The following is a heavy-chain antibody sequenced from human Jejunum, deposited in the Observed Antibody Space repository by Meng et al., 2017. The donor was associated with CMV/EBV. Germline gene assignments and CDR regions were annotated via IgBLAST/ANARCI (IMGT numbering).Heavy chain of an antibody. Sequence: GGTMRRDGMRWVREGTGKGVERRGRIKERNRRRQTEKKKKERETNTADTATRTVYMELSSLHYEDTAVYYCASDVTGHSYGYDDWGQGTLVTVSS. D-gene: IGHD5-18*01. CDR2: IKERNRRR. J-gene: IGHJ4*02. CDR3: ASDVTGHSYGYDD. V-gene: IGHV1-69*04. CDR1: GGTMRRDG.